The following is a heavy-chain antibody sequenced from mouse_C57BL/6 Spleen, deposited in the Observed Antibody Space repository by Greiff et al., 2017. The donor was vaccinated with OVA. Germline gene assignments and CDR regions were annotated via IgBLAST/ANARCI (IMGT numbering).Heavy chain of an antibody. J-gene: IGHJ2*01. CDR3: ARQYYYGSVYYFDY. CDR1: GFTFSSYT. V-gene: IGHV5-9*01. Sequence: EVMLVESGGGLVKPGGSLKLSCAASGFTFSSYTMSWVRQTPEKRLEWVATISGGGGNTYYPDSVKGRFTISRDNAKNTLYLQMSSLRSEDTALYYCARQYYYGSVYYFDYWGQGTTLTVSS. CDR2: ISGGGGNT. D-gene: IGHD1-1*01.